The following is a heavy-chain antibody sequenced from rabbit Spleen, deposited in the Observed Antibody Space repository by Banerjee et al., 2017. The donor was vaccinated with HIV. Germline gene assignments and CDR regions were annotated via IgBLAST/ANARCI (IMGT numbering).Heavy chain of an antibody. J-gene: IGHJ6*01. CDR2: INTYTGKP. Sequence: QSLEESGGGLVKPGASLTLTCKASGFSFSDRDVMCWVRQAPGKGLQWIACINTYTGKPVYATWAKGRFTISRTSSATVTLQLTSLTAADTATYFCARDSGSSFSSYGMDLWGRGTLVTVS. CDR3: ARDSGSSFSSYGMDL. V-gene: IGHV1S40*01. CDR1: GFSFSDRDV. D-gene: IGHD8-1*01.